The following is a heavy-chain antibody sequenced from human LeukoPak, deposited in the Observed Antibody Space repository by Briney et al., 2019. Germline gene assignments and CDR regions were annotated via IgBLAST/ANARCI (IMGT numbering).Heavy chain of an antibody. CDR3: ARGAYYNFLTGYETVDAFDF. J-gene: IGHJ3*01. CDR1: GYTFTSYG. D-gene: IGHD3-9*01. Sequence: GASVKVSCKASGYTFTSYGISWVRQAPGQGLEWMGWISAYNGNTNYAQKLQGRVTMTTDTSTSTAYMELRSLRSDDTAMYYCARGAYYNFLTGYETVDAFDFWGQGTMVTVSS. V-gene: IGHV1-18*01. CDR2: ISAYNGNT.